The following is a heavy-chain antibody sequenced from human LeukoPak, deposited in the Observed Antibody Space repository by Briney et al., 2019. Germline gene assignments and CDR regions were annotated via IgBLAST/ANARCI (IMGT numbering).Heavy chain of an antibody. J-gene: IGHJ3*02. CDR1: GGSFSGYY. CDR3: AAVEMATIMFSDAFDI. D-gene: IGHD5-24*01. Sequence: SETLSLTCAVYGGSFSGYYWSWIRQPPGKGLEWIGEINHSGSTNYNPSLKSRVTISVDTSKNQSSLKLSSVTAADTAVYYCAAVEMATIMFSDAFDIWGQGTMVTVSS. CDR2: INHSGST. V-gene: IGHV4-34*01.